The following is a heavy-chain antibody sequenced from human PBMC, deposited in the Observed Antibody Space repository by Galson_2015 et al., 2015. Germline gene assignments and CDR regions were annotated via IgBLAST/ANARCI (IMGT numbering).Heavy chain of an antibody. D-gene: IGHD3-3*01. CDR1: GYSFASYW. Sequence: QSGAEVKKPGESLKISCKGSGYSFASYWIGWVRQMPGKGLEWMGIIYPGDSDTKYSPSLQGQVTISVDKSISTAYLQWSSLKASDTAIYYCARVKYYDFWSGYYFEYWGQGTLVTVSS. CDR3: ARVKYYDFWSGYYFEY. CDR2: IYPGDSDT. J-gene: IGHJ4*02. V-gene: IGHV5-51*01.